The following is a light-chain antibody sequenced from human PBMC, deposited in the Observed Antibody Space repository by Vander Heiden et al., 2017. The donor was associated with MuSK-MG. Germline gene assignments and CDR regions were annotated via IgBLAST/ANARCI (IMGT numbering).Light chain of an antibody. CDR3: QQSYSTPPYT. J-gene: IGKJ2*01. V-gene: IGKV1-39*01. CDR1: QSISSY. CDR2: AAS. Sequence: DIQMTHSPSSLSASVGDRVTITCRASQSISSYLNWYQQKPGKAPKLLIYAASSLQSGVPSRFSGSGSGTDFTLTISSLQPEDFATYYCQQSYSTPPYTFGQGTKLEIK.